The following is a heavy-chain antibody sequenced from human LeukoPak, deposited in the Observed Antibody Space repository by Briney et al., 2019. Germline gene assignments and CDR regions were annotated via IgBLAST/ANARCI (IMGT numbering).Heavy chain of an antibody. CDR1: GGTFSSYA. D-gene: IGHD6-13*01. J-gene: IGHJ3*02. CDR3: ARGGVAAAGDDAFDI. V-gene: IGHV1-69*01. CDR2: IIPIFGTA. Sequence: SVKVSCKASGGTFSSYAISWVRQAPGQGLEWMGGIIPIFGTANYARKFQGRVTITADESTSTAYMELSSLRSEDTAVYYCARGGVAAAGDDAFDIWGQGTMVTVSS.